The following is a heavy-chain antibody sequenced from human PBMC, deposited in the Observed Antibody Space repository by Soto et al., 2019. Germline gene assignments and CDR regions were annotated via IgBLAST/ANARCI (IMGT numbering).Heavy chain of an antibody. CDR2: ISSSSSYI. CDR1: GFTFSSYS. CDR3: ARDLFGGDPFYYYYYGMDV. V-gene: IGHV3-21*01. J-gene: IGHJ6*02. Sequence: KLGGSLRLSCAASGFTFSSYSMNWVRQAPGKGLEWVSSISSSSSYIYCADSVKGRFTISRDNAKNSLYLQMNSLRAEDTAVYYCARDLFGGDPFYYYYYGMDVWGQGTTVTVSS. D-gene: IGHD2-21*02.